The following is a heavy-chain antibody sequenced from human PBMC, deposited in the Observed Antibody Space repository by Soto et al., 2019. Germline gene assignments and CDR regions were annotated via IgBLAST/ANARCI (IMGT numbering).Heavy chain of an antibody. CDR1: GYTFTSYD. CDR3: ARVVYSCYVEDYYYMDV. D-gene: IGHD5-12*01. J-gene: IGHJ6*03. CDR2: MNPNSGNT. Sequence: ASVKVSCKASGYTFTSYDINWVRQATGQGLEWMGWMNPNSGNTGYAQKFQGRVTMTRNTSISTAYMELSSLRSEDTAVYYCARVVYSCYVEDYYYMDVWGKGTTVTVSS. V-gene: IGHV1-8*01.